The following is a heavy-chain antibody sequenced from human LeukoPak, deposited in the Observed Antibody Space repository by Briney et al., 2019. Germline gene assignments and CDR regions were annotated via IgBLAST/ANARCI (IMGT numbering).Heavy chain of an antibody. CDR2: IIAIFGTA. Sequence: GASVKVSCKASGGSFSSYAISWVRQAPGQGLEWVGGIIAIFGTANYAQKVQGRVTITTDESTSTAYMELSSLRPENTAVYYCASVPYYYDSGTPYYFDYWGQGTLVTVYS. D-gene: IGHD3-10*01. V-gene: IGHV1-69*05. J-gene: IGHJ4*02. CDR1: GGSFSSYA. CDR3: ASVPYYYDSGTPYYFDY.